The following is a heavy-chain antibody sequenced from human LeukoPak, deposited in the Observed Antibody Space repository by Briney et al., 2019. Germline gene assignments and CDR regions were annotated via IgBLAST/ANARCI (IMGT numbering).Heavy chain of an antibody. CDR3: ARGNMVPYWDFGL. CDR1: GDSIRSSTYY. Sequence: SETLSLTCTVSGDSIRSSTYYWGWIRQPPGKGLEWIGSIYYSGTTYYNPSLESRVTISVDTSKNQFSLKLSSVTAADTAVYYCARGNMVPYWDFGLWGHGTLVTVSS. CDR2: IYYSGTT. D-gene: IGHD2/OR15-2a*01. J-gene: IGHJ2*01. V-gene: IGHV4-39*01.